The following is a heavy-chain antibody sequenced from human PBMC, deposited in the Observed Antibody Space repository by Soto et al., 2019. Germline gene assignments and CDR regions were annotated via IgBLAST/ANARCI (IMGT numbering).Heavy chain of an antibody. V-gene: IGHV3-23*01. Sequence: EVQLLESGGGLVQPGGSLRLSCAASGFTFSNYAMSWVRQPPGKGLEWVSAISGGGGGTYYADSVKGRFTISRDNFRNMVDLEMNSLSAEDTAVYYCAKRRIRAGGDYYYYYGMDVWGQGTTVTVSS. CDR2: ISGGGGGT. J-gene: IGHJ6*02. D-gene: IGHD6-13*01. CDR3: AKRRIRAGGDYYYYYGMDV. CDR1: GFTFSNYA.